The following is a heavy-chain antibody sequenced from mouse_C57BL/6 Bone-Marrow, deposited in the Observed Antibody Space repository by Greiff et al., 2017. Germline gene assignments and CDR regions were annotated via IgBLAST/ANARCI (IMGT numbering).Heavy chain of an antibody. Sequence: QVQLQQSGPGLVQPSQSLSITCTVSGFSLTSYGVHWVRQSPGKGLEWLGVIWRGGSTDYNAAFMSRLSITKDNSKSQVFFKMNSLQADDTAIYYCAKNYHYGSSPLAMDYWGQGTSVTVSS. D-gene: IGHD1-1*01. CDR1: GFSLTSYG. V-gene: IGHV2-5*01. J-gene: IGHJ4*01. CDR2: IWRGGST. CDR3: AKNYHYGSSPLAMDY.